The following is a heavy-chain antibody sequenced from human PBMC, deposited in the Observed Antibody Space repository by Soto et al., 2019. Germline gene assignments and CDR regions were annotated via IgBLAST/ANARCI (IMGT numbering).Heavy chain of an antibody. CDR1: GYTFTSYA. CDR2: INAGNGNT. Sequence: ASVKVSCKASGYTFTSYAMHWVRQAPGQRLEWMGWINAGNGNTKYSQKFQGRVTITRDTSASTAYMELSSLRSEDTAVYYCARVLIAARPGFDYWGQGTLVTVSS. CDR3: ARVLIAARPGFDY. V-gene: IGHV1-3*01. J-gene: IGHJ4*02. D-gene: IGHD6-6*01.